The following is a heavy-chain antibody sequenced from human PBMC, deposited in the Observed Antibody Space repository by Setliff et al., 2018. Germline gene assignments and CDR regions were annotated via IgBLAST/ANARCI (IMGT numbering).Heavy chain of an antibody. Sequence: ASVKVSCKASGYTFTGSHIHWVRQAPGQGVEWMGWINPNSGGTNYAQQFQGRVTMTRDPSIGTAYMELSGLRSDDTGVYYCARLNFWSGFWYFTLWGQGTPVTVSS. CDR2: INPNSGGT. CDR1: GYTFTGSH. V-gene: IGHV1-2*02. D-gene: IGHD3-3*01. J-gene: IGHJ4*02. CDR3: ARLNFWSGFWYFTL.